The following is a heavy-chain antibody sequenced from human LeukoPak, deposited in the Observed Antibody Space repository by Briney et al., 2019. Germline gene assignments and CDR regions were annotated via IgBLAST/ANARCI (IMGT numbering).Heavy chain of an antibody. D-gene: IGHD3-22*01. J-gene: IGHJ2*01. V-gene: IGHV4-34*01. Sequence: SETLSLTCAVYGGSFSGYYWSWIRQTPGKGLEWIGEINHSGSTDYNPSLKSRVTISVDTSKNQFSLKLSSVTAADTAVYYCARGRLPYYYDSSGYYLRYFDLWGRGTLVTVSS. CDR3: ARGRLPYYYDSSGYYLRYFDL. CDR1: GGSFSGYY. CDR2: INHSGST.